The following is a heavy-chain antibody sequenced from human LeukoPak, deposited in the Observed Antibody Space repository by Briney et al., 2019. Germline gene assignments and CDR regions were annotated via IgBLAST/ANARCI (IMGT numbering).Heavy chain of an antibody. D-gene: IGHD6-13*01. CDR2: IIPIFGTA. CDR3: ARAGAIAAYFDY. CDR1: GGTFSSYA. J-gene: IGHJ4*02. V-gene: IGHV1-69*05. Sequence: SVKVSCKASGGTFSSYAIIWVRQAPGQGLEWMGGIIPIFGTANYAQKFQGRVTITTDESTSTAYMELSSLRSEDTAVYYCARAGAIAAYFDYWGQGTLVTVSS.